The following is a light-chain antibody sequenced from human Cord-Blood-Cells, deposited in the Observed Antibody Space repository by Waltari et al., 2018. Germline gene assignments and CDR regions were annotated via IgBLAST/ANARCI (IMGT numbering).Light chain of an antibody. CDR2: DAS. Sequence: EIVLTQSPATLPLSQGERATLSCRASQSVGSYLAWYQQKPGQAPRLPIYDASNRATGIPARFSGSGSGTDFTLTISSLEPEDFAVYYCQQRSNWPPALTFGGGTKVEIK. CDR3: QQRSNWPPALT. J-gene: IGKJ4*01. CDR1: QSVGSY. V-gene: IGKV3-11*01.